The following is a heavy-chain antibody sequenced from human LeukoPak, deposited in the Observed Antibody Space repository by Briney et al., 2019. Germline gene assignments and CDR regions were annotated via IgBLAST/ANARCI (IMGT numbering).Heavy chain of an antibody. CDR3: ARDILNNYGSGSYGIDY. J-gene: IGHJ4*01. D-gene: IGHD3-10*01. V-gene: IGHV3-33*01. CDR2: IWYDGSNK. Sequence: GGSLRLSCAASGFTFSSYGMHWVRQAPGKGLEWVAVIWYDGSNKYYADSVKGRFTISRDNSKNTLYLQMNSLRAEDTAVYYCARDILNNYGSGSYGIDYWGQEPWSPSPQ. CDR1: GFTFSSYG.